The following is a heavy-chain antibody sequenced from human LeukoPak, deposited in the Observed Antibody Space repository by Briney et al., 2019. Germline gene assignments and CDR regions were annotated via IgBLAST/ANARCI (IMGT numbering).Heavy chain of an antibody. Sequence: SETLSLTCAVYGGSFSGYYWGWIRQPPGKGLEWIASIYYSGSTSYNPSLKSRVTMSVDTSKNQFSLKLSSVTAADMAVYYCARVNIQGVPSPWGQGILVTVSS. CDR2: IYYSGST. V-gene: IGHV4-34*01. CDR1: GGSFSGYY. J-gene: IGHJ5*02. D-gene: IGHD3-16*01. CDR3: ARVNIQGVPSP.